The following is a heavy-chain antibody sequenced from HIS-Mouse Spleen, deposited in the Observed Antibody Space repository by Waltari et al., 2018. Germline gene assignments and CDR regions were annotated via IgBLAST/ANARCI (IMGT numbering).Heavy chain of an antibody. CDR3: AKDKHHAFDY. CDR2: ISYEGSNK. Sequence: QVQLVESGGGVVQPGRSLRLSCAASGFTFSSYGMHWVRQAPGKGLGGVAVISYEGSNKYYAESVKGRFTISRDNSKNTLYLQMNSLRAEDTAVYYCAKDKHHAFDYWGQGTLVTVSS. J-gene: IGHJ4*02. V-gene: IGHV3-30*18. CDR1: GFTFSSYG.